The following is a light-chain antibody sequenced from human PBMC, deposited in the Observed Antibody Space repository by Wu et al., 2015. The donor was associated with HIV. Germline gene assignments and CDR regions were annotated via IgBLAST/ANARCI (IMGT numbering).Light chain of an antibody. J-gene: IGKJ1*01. CDR2: GAS. CDR1: QSVGSN. V-gene: IGKV3-15*01. Sequence: IVMTQSPATLSVSPGERATLSCRASQSVGSNLVWYQQKPGQAPRLLIYGASTRATGIPARFSGSGSGTEFTLTISSLQPEDVATYYCQKYNTAPWTFGQGTKVEMK. CDR3: QKYNTAPWT.